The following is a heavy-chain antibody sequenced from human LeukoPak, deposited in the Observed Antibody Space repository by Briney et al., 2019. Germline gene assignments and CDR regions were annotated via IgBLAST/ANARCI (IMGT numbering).Heavy chain of an antibody. CDR2: TSAYNGNT. J-gene: IGHJ4*02. CDR1: GYTFTSYG. V-gene: IGHV1-18*01. CDR3: ARDWRGYCTGGSCFELY. Sequence: GASVKVSCKASGYTFTSYGISWVRQAPGQGLEWMGWTSAYNGNTNYAQTLQARVTMTTDTYTSTDYMELRSLRLNDEAMYFYARDWRGYCTGGSCFELYWGQGTLVTVSS. D-gene: IGHD2-15*01.